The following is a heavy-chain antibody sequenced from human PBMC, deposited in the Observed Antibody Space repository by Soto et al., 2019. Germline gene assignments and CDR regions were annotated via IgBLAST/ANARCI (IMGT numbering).Heavy chain of an antibody. CDR3: ARIDPLGYSSSWAQDY. CDR1: GYTFTSYG. D-gene: IGHD6-13*01. J-gene: IGHJ4*02. V-gene: IGHV1-18*04. CDR2: ISAYNGNT. Sequence: VASVKVSFKASGYTFTSYGISWGRQAPGQGLEWMGWISAYNGNTNYAQKLQGRVTMTTDTSTSTAYMELRSLRSDDTAVYYCARIDPLGYSSSWAQDYWGQGTLVTVSS.